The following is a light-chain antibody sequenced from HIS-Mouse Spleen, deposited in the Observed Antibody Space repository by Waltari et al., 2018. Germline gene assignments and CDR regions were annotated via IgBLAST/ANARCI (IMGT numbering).Light chain of an antibody. V-gene: IGLV3-21*03. CDR1: NIVSKS. Sequence: SYVLTQPPSVSVAPGKTARITCGGNNIVSKSVHWYQQKPGQAPVLVVYDDSDRPSGIPEGFSGSNSGNTATLTISRVEAGDEADYYCQVWDSSSDHPYVFGTGTKVTVL. J-gene: IGLJ1*01. CDR2: DDS. CDR3: QVWDSSSDHPYV.